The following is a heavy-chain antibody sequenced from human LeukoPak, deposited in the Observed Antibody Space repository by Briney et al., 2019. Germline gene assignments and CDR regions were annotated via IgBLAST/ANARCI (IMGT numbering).Heavy chain of an antibody. CDR1: GGSIRSFF. V-gene: IGHV4-59*01. CDR2: IYHTGST. Sequence: SETLSLTCTVSGGSIRSFFWSWLRQPPGKPLEWLGHIYHTGSTNYNPSFKSRLTISVDMSKTLFSLKLTSLTSADTAIYYCASGDLPPPNWFDPWGQGTLVTVSS. J-gene: IGHJ5*02. CDR3: ASGDLPPPNWFDP. D-gene: IGHD3-10*01.